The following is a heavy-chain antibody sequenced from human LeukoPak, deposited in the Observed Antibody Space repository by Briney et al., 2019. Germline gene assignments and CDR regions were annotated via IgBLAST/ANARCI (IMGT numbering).Heavy chain of an antibody. D-gene: IGHD2-2*01. CDR3: ARTHCSSTSCFISSYGMDV. J-gene: IGHJ6*04. V-gene: IGHV1-69*06. Sequence: SVKVSCTASGGTFSSYGISWVRQAPGQGVEWMGGIIPIFGTANYAQKFQGRVTITADKSTSTAYMELSSLRSEDTAVYYCARTHCSSTSCFISSYGMDVWGKGTTVTVSS. CDR1: GGTFSSYG. CDR2: IIPIFGTA.